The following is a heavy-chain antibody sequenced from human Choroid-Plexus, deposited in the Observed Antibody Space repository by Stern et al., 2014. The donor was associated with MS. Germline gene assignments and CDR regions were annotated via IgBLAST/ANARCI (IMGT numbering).Heavy chain of an antibody. CDR2: VSYDGSNK. D-gene: IGHD2/OR15-2a*01. Sequence: QVQLVESWGGVVQPGRPLRLSCVASGFTLGSCAMHWVRQAPGKGLEWVAVVSYDGSNKYYADSVKGRFTISRDNSQNTLYMQMSSLRPEDTAVYYCAKDRQYLTYFFDHWGQGSLVTVSS. CDR1: GFTLGSCA. J-gene: IGHJ5*02. V-gene: IGHV3-30*18. CDR3: AKDRQYLTYFFDH.